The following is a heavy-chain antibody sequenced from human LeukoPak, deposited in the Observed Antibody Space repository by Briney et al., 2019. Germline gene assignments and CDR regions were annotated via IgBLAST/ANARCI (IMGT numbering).Heavy chain of an antibody. CDR2: ISGSGGST. CDR3: AQTYCSSTSCQLDY. D-gene: IGHD2-2*01. Sequence: GGSLRLSCAASGFTFSSYAMSWVRQAPGKGLEWVSAISGSGGSTYYADSVKGRFTISRDNSKNTLYLQMNSLKAEDTAVYHCAQTYCSSTSCQLDYWGQGTLVTVSS. J-gene: IGHJ4*02. V-gene: IGHV3-23*01. CDR1: GFTFSSYA.